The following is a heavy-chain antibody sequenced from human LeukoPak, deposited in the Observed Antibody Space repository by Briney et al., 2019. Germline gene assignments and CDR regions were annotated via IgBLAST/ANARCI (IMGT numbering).Heavy chain of an antibody. D-gene: IGHD4-23*01. CDR3: TRQAITCNGGAY. CDR2: IYPGDSDT. Sequence: GESLETSFKASGYSFTRYWIAWVRQMPGKGPEYMGIIYPGDSDTRYSPSFQGQVTISVDKFITNAYLQWSSLKASDTAIYYCTRQAITCNGGAYWGQGTLVTVSS. CDR1: GYSFTRYW. J-gene: IGHJ4*02. V-gene: IGHV5-51*01.